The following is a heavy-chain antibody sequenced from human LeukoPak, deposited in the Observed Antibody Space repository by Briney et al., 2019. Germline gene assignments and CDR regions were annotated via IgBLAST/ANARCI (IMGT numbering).Heavy chain of an antibody. V-gene: IGHV1-69*04. J-gene: IGHJ6*02. Sequence: SVKVSCKASGGTFSSYAISWVRQAPGQGLEWMGRIIPILGIANYAQKFQGRVTITADKSTSTAYMELSGLRSEDTAVYYCARDTSPLAVSYYCYGMDVWGQGTTVTVSS. D-gene: IGHD6-19*01. CDR1: GGTFSSYA. CDR2: IIPILGIA. CDR3: ARDTSPLAVSYYCYGMDV.